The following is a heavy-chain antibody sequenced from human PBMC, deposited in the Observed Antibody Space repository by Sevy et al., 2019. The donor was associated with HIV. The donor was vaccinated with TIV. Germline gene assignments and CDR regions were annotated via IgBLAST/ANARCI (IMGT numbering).Heavy chain of an antibody. V-gene: IGHV1-24*01. CDR1: GYTLTKLD. CDR2: LDPEDGDK. Sequence: ASVKVSCKVSGYTLTKLDMHWVRQAPGKGLEWMGGLDPEDGDKFYAQKFQGRVTMTEDTSTDTAYMELSSLRSEETAVYYCTTMEYYHNIIGSSSGDYWGQGTLVTVSS. CDR3: TTMEYYHNIIGSSSGDY. D-gene: IGHD3-22*01. J-gene: IGHJ4*02.